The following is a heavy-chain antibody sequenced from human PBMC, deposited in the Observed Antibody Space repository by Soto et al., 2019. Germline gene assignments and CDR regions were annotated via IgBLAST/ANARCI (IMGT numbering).Heavy chain of an antibody. CDR2: IYYSGST. V-gene: IGHV4-39*01. J-gene: IGHJ6*02. Sequence: SETLSLTCTVSGGSISCSSYYWGWIRQPPGKGLEWIGSIYYSGSTYYNPSLKSRVTISVDTSKNQFSLKLSSVTAADTAVYYCARLAGTDYYYGMDVWGQGTTVTVSS. CDR1: GGSISCSSYY. CDR3: ARLAGTDYYYGMDV. D-gene: IGHD6-19*01.